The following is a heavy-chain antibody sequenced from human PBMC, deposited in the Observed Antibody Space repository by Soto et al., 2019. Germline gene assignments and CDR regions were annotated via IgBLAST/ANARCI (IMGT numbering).Heavy chain of an antibody. CDR3: ARRDIVRNAFDI. CDR1: GYTFTSYG. Sequence: ASVKVSCKASGYTFTSYGITWVRQAPGQGLEWMGWISAYNGNTNYAQKLQGRVTMTTDTSTSTAYMELRSLRSDDTAVYYCARRDIVRNAFDIWGQGTMVTVSS. J-gene: IGHJ3*02. V-gene: IGHV1-18*01. D-gene: IGHD5-12*01. CDR2: ISAYNGNT.